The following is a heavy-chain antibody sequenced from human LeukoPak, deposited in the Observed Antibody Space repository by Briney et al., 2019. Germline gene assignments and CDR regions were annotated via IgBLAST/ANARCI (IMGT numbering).Heavy chain of an antibody. CDR3: ARDSLYNFWSGYYHTTYYFDY. J-gene: IGHJ4*02. V-gene: IGHV4-61*09. CDR2: IYTSGT. CDR1: GGSISSGNYY. D-gene: IGHD3-3*01. Sequence: SETLSLTCTVSGGSISSGNYYWSWIRQPAGKGLEWIGHIYTSGTTYNPSLESRVTISVDTSKNQFSLNLSSMTAADTAVYYCARDSLYNFWSGYYHTTYYFDYWGQGTLVTVSS.